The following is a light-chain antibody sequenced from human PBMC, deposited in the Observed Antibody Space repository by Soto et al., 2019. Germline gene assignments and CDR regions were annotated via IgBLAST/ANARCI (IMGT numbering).Light chain of an antibody. CDR1: SSDVGGYNY. CDR2: DVS. J-gene: IGLJ1*01. CDR3: SSYAGSNNYV. V-gene: IGLV2-8*01. Sequence: QSVLTQPPSASGSPGQSVTISCTGTSSDVGGYNYVSWYQQHPGKAPKLMIYDVSKRPSGVPDRFSGSKSGNTASLTVSGLQAEEEADYYCSSYAGSNNYVFGIGTKVTVL.